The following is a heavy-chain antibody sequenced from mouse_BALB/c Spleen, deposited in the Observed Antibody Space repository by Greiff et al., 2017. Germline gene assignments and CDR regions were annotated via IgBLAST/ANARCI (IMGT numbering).Heavy chain of an antibody. CDR2: IFPGDGST. D-gene: IGHD1-1*02. Sequence: QVQLQQSGAELVKPGASVKLSCKASGYTFTSYDINWVRQRPEQGLEWIGGIFPGDGSTKYNEKFKGKATLTTDKSSSTAYMQLSRLTSEDSAVYFCARRWAGYFDYWGQGTNLTVSS. CDR3: ARRWAGYFDY. V-gene: IGHV1S56*01. J-gene: IGHJ2*01. CDR1: GYTFTSYD.